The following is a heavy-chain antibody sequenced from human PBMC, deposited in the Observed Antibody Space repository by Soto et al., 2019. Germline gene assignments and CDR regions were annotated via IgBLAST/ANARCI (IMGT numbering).Heavy chain of an antibody. J-gene: IGHJ4*02. CDR2: KYYSGST. V-gene: IGHV4-61*01. Sequence: SETLSLTCTVSGGSVSSDSYYWNWIRQPPGKGLEWIGYKYYSGSTNYNPSLKSRVTISVDTSKNQFSLKLSSVTVEDTAVYYCARGPGKYFDYWGLGTLVTVSS. CDR1: GGSVSSDSYY. CDR3: ARGPGKYFDY.